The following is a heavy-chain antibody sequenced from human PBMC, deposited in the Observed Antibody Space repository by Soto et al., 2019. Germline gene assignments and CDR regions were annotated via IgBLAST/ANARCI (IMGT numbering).Heavy chain of an antibody. J-gene: IGHJ4*02. Sequence: GGSLRLSCAASGFTFDDYAMHWVRQAPGKGLEWVSGISWNSGSIGYADSVKGRFTISRDNAKNSLYLQMNSLRAEDTALYYCAKSSGSYYGRLDYWGQGTLVTVSS. V-gene: IGHV3-9*01. D-gene: IGHD3-10*01. CDR1: GFTFDDYA. CDR3: AKSSGSYYGRLDY. CDR2: ISWNSGSI.